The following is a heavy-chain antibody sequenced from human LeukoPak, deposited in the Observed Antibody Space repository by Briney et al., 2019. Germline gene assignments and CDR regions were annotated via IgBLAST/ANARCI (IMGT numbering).Heavy chain of an antibody. J-gene: IGHJ4*02. Sequence: ASVKVSCKASGYTFTGYYMHWVRQAPGQGLEWMGWINPNSGGTNYAQKFQGRVTMTRDTSISTAYMELSRLRSDDTAVYYCARDSGGSSWGPDFDYWGQGTLVTVSS. CDR3: ARDSGGSSWGPDFDY. D-gene: IGHD6-13*01. CDR1: GYTFTGYY. CDR2: INPNSGGT. V-gene: IGHV1-2*02.